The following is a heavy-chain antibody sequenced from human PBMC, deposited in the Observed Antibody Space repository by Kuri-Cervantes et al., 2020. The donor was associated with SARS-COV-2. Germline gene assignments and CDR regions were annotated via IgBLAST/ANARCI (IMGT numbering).Heavy chain of an antibody. CDR1: GFIFSSYT. V-gene: IGHV3-21*01. J-gene: IGHJ6*03. D-gene: IGHD6-6*01. Sequence: GESLKISCAVSGFIFSSYTLNWVRQAPGKGLEWVSSISSSGTFIYYADSMKGRFTISRDNAKNSLYLQMSSLRAEDTAVYYCARDQYSSSSGYYFYMDVWGNGTTVTVSS. CDR2: ISSSGTFI. CDR3: ARDQYSSSSGYYFYMDV.